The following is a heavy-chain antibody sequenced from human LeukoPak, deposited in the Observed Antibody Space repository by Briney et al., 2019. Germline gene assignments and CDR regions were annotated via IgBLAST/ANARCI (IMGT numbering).Heavy chain of an antibody. V-gene: IGHV3-64D*06. CDR3: VKSNGCSGGSCYPSYYYYYGMDV. CDR2: ISSNGGST. CDR1: GFTSSSYA. Sequence: GGSLRLSCSASGFTSSSYAMHWVRQAPGKGLEYVSAISSNGGSTYYADSVKGRFTISRDNSKNTLYLQMSSLRAEDTAVYYCVKSNGCSGGSCYPSYYYYYGMDVWGQGTTVTVSS. D-gene: IGHD2-15*01. J-gene: IGHJ6*02.